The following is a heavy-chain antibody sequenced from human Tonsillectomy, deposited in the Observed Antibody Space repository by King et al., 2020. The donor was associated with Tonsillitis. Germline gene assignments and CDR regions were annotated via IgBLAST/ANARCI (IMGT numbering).Heavy chain of an antibody. CDR2: INPSGGTT. D-gene: IGHD2-2*01. CDR1: GYTFTSYY. V-gene: IGHV1-46*01. Sequence: QLVQSGAEVKKPGASVKDSCKASGYTFTSYYMHWVRQAPGQGLEWMGMINPSGGTTSYAQKFQGRVTMTRDTSTNTVYMELSSLRSEDTAVYYCARDRPCSSASCYGGSWFDPWGQGTLVTVCS. CDR3: ARDRPCSSASCYGGSWFDP. J-gene: IGHJ5*02.